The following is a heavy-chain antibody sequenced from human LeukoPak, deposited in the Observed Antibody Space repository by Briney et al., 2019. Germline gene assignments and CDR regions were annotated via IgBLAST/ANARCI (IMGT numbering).Heavy chain of an antibody. D-gene: IGHD3-10*01. CDR2: IYYSGIT. Sequence: PSGTLSLTCTVSGGSISTYYWSWIRQPPGRGLEWIGYIYYSGITDYSPSLKSRVTISIDTSKKQFSLKLSSVTAADTAVYYCAVLTMVRGVIGAYFDYWGQGTLVTVSS. V-gene: IGHV4-59*12. J-gene: IGHJ4*02. CDR1: GGSISTYY. CDR3: AVLTMVRGVIGAYFDY.